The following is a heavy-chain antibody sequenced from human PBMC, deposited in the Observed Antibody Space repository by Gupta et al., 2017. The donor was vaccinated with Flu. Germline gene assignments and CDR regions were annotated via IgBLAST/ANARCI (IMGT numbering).Heavy chain of an antibody. CDR3: ARNYYYGMDV. CDR1: GFTFSSYE. V-gene: IGHV3-48*03. CDR2: ISSSGSTI. Sequence: EVQLVESGGGLVQPGGSLRLSCAASGFTFSSYEMNWVRQAPGKGLECVSYISSSGSTIYYADSVKGRFTISRDNAKNSLYLQMNSLRAEDTAVYYCARNYYYGMDVWGQGTTVTVSS. J-gene: IGHJ6*02.